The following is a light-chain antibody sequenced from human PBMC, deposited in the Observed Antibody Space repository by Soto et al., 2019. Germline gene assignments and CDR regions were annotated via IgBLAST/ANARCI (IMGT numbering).Light chain of an antibody. CDR1: SGSIANNY. V-gene: IGLV6-57*04. J-gene: IGLJ1*01. Sequence: NFMLTQPHSVSESPGKTLSISCTRSSGSIANNYVQWYQQRPGSAPTTVIDENNQRLSGVPDRFSGSKSGTSATLVIPGLQTGDEADYYCGTWDNSLTPGGGYVFGTGTKLTVL. CDR2: ENN. CDR3: GTWDNSLTPGGGYV.